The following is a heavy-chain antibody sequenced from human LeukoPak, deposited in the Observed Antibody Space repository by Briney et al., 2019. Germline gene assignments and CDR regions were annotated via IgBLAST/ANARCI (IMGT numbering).Heavy chain of an antibody. V-gene: IGHV3-7*01. CDR3: VKEQSSGNYRTADF. CDR2: IKQDGSEI. J-gene: IGHJ4*02. Sequence: GGSLRLSCAASGFTFSNYWMGWVRQAPGKGLEWVANIKQDGSEIYYVDSVKGRFTISRDTAKDSLYLQMNSLRPEDTAVYYCVKEQSSGNYRTADFWGQGTLVTVSS. CDR1: GFTFSNYW. D-gene: IGHD3-10*01.